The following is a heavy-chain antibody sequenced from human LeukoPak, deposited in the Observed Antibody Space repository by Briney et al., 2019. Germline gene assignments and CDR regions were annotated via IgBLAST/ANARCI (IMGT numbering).Heavy chain of an antibody. Sequence: PSETLSLTCAVYGGSFSGYYWSWIRQPPGKGLEWIGEINHSGSTNYNPSLRSRVTISVDTPKNQFSLKLSSVTAADTAVYYCASPDSSNPALDYWGQGTLVTVSS. CDR2: INHSGST. CDR3: ASPDSSNPALDY. D-gene: IGHD6-13*01. V-gene: IGHV4-34*01. J-gene: IGHJ4*02. CDR1: GGSFSGYY.